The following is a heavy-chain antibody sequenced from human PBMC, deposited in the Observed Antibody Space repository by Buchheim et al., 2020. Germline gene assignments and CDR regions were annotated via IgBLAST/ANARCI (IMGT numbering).Heavy chain of an antibody. J-gene: IGHJ1*01. CDR1: GYTFTDYY. Sequence: QVRLVQSGAEVKKPGASVKISCKASGYTFTDYYMYWVRQAPGQGLEWMGVINTHGDSTFYAQRFQGRVTVTGDPSTRPVYMELRSLRSDDTAVYYCARDRSGNSRWFSSEHWGQGT. CDR3: ARDRSGNSRWFSSEH. D-gene: IGHD4-23*01. V-gene: IGHV1-46*01. CDR2: INTHGDST.